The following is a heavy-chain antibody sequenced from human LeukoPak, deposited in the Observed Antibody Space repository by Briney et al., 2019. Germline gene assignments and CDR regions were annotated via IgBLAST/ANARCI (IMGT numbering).Heavy chain of an antibody. CDR3: ARAALGYCSGGSCYPLYFDY. V-gene: IGHV3-74*01. CDR1: GFTFSSYW. D-gene: IGHD2-15*01. CDR2: INSDGSST. Sequence: GGSLRLSCAASGFTFSSYWMHWVRQAPGKGLVWVSRINSDGSSTSYADSVKGRFTISRDNAKNTLYLQMNSLRAEDTAVYYCARAALGYCSGGSCYPLYFDYWGQGTLVTVSS. J-gene: IGHJ4*02.